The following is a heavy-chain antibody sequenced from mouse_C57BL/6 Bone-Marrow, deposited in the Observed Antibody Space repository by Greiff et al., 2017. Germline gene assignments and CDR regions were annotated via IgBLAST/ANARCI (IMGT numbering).Heavy chain of an antibody. D-gene: IGHD1-1*01. Sequence: EVHLVESGGGLVQPGGSLKLSCAASGFTFSDYYMYWVRQTPEKRLEWVAYISNGGGSTYYPDTVKGRFTISRDNAKNTLYLQMSRLKSEDTAMYYCAREDYGSSYWYFDVWGTGTTVTVSS. CDR2: ISNGGGST. CDR1: GFTFSDYY. CDR3: AREDYGSSYWYFDV. V-gene: IGHV5-12*01. J-gene: IGHJ1*03.